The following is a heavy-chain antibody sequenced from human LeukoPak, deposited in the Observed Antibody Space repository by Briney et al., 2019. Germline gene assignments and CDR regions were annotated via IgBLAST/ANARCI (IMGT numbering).Heavy chain of an antibody. D-gene: IGHD2-15*01. J-gene: IGHJ4*02. Sequence: PGGSLRLSCAASGFTFSDYYMSWIRQAPGQGLEWVSYISSSGSTIYYADSVKGRFTISRDNVKNSLSLQMNSLRAEDTALYYCARAVVTATPYFDYWGQGTLVTVSS. CDR2: ISSSGSTI. CDR3: ARAVVTATPYFDY. V-gene: IGHV3-11*04. CDR1: GFTFSDYY.